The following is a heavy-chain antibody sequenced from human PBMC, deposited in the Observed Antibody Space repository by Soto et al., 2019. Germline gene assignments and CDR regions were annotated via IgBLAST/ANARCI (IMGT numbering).Heavy chain of an antibody. V-gene: IGHV3-53*01. Sequence: GGSLRLSCAASGFTVSSNYMSWVRQAPGKGLEWVSVIYSGGSTYYADSVKGRFTISRDNSKNTLYLQMNSLRAEDTAVYYCARLTTVELYYFDYWGQGTLVTVSS. CDR1: GFTVSSNY. J-gene: IGHJ4*02. CDR3: ARLTTVELYYFDY. CDR2: IYSGGST. D-gene: IGHD4-17*01.